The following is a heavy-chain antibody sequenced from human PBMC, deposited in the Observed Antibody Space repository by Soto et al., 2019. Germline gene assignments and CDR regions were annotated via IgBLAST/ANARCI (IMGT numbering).Heavy chain of an antibody. CDR1: GYTFTSYG. J-gene: IGHJ3*02. V-gene: IGHV1-18*01. CDR3: ARVTGGPGAFDI. CDR2: ISAYNGNT. Sequence: ASLKVSCKASGYTFTSYGISCVRQAPGQGLEWMGWISAYNGNTNYAQKLQGRVTMTADTSTSTAYMELRSLRSDDTAVYYCARVTGGPGAFDIWGQGTMVNVSS.